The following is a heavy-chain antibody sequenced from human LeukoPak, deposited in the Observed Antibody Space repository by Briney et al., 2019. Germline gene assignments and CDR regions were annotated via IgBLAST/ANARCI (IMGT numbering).Heavy chain of an antibody. CDR2: INPSGGST. Sequence: GASVKVSCKASGYTFTSYYMHWVRQAPGQGLEWMGIINPSGGSTSYAQKFQGRVTMTRDMSTSTVYMELSSLRSDDSAVYYCARAKRLPLDYWGQGALVTVSS. D-gene: IGHD1-1*01. CDR3: ARAKRLPLDY. J-gene: IGHJ4*02. CDR1: GYTFTSYY. V-gene: IGHV1-46*01.